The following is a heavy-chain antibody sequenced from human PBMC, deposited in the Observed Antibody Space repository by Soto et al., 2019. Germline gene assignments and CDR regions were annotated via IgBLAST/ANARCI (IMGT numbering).Heavy chain of an antibody. D-gene: IGHD2-15*01. V-gene: IGHV3-21*01. CDR3: ARAARLDIVVVVAANNYYYYGMDV. Sequence: EVQLVESGGGLVKPGGSLRLSCAASGFTFSSYSMNWVRQAPGKGLEWVSSISSSSSYIYYADSVKGRFTISRDNAKNSLYLQMNSLRDEDTAVYYCARAARLDIVVVVAANNYYYYGMDVWGQGSTVTVS. J-gene: IGHJ6*02. CDR2: ISSSSSYI. CDR1: GFTFSSYS.